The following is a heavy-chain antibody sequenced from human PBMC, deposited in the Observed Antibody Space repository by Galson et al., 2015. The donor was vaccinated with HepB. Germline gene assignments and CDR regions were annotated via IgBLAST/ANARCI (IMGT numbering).Heavy chain of an antibody. J-gene: IGHJ4*02. Sequence: SETLSLTCAVYGGSFSGYYWSWIRQPPGKGLEWIGEINHSGSTNYNPSLKSRVTISVDTSKNQFPLKLSSVTAADTAVYYCARVGGDPFDYWGQGTLVTVSS. CDR3: ARVGGDPFDY. CDR2: INHSGST. D-gene: IGHD2-21*02. V-gene: IGHV4-34*01. CDR1: GGSFSGYY.